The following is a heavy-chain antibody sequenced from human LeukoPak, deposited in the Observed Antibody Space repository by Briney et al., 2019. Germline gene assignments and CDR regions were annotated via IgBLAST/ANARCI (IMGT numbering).Heavy chain of an antibody. D-gene: IGHD3-22*01. CDR3: AKGYGGYYDSSDY. Sequence: GGSLRLSCAASGLSFSFYAMSWVRQAPGKGLEWVSSISGGGAGTYYADSVRGRFTISRDNSENTLYLQMSSLRAEDTAVYYCAKGYGGYYDSSDYWGQGTLVTVSS. CDR1: GLSFSFYA. J-gene: IGHJ4*02. V-gene: IGHV3-23*01. CDR2: ISGGGAGT.